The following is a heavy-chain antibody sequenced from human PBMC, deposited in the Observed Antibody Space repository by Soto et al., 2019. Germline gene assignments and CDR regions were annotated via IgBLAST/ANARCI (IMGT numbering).Heavy chain of an antibody. Sequence: GASVKVSCKASGGTFSSYAISWVRQAPGQGLEWMGGIIAGNGKTKYSQKFQGRVTITRDTSASTAYMELSSLRSEDTAVYYCARGTYYYDSSGYYPVYYFDYWGQGTLVTVSS. CDR1: GGTFSSYA. D-gene: IGHD3-22*01. J-gene: IGHJ4*02. V-gene: IGHV1-3*01. CDR3: ARGTYYYDSSGYYPVYYFDY. CDR2: IIAGNGKT.